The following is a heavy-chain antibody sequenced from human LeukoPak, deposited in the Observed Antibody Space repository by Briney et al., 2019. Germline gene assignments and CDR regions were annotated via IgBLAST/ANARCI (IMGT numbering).Heavy chain of an antibody. CDR3: ARLKDDVTKPDY. CDR2: INQVGSRL. CDR1: GFTFGRYG. V-gene: IGHV3-7*01. Sequence: GGSLRLSCACSGFTFGRYGMSWVRQAPGKGLEWVACINQVGSRLHYLDSVTGRFIISRDDAQNSLFLQMTRLRVDDTAVYSCARLKDDVTKPDYWGQGTLASVSS. D-gene: IGHD2-8*01. J-gene: IGHJ4*02.